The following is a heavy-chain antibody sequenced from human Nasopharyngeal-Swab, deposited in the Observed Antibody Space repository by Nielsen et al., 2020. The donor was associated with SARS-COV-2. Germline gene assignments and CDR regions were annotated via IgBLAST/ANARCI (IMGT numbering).Heavy chain of an antibody. J-gene: IGHJ3*02. D-gene: IGHD3-22*01. CDR3: ARRGYDSSGYTDAFDI. V-gene: IGHV5-10-1*04. Sequence: VRQMPGKGLEWMGRIDPSDSYTNYSPSFQGQVTISADKSISTAYLQWSSLKASDTAMYYCARRGYDSSGYTDAFDIWGQGTMVTISS. CDR2: IDPSDSYT.